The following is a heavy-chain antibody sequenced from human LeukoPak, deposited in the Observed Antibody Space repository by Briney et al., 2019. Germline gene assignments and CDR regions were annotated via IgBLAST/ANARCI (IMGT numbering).Heavy chain of an antibody. J-gene: IGHJ4*02. V-gene: IGHV4-39*01. CDR2: FYYSGNT. CDR3: ARLVVSSWYHEVLRGRDY. D-gene: IGHD6-13*01. CDR1: GGSISSCPYS. Sequence: SETLSLTCTVSGGSISSCPYSWRWIPQPRGKGLEWLGSFYYSGNTYYKPSLKSRVTISVDTSKNLFSLRLSSVTAADTAVYYCARLVVSSWYHEVLRGRDYWGQGTLVTVS.